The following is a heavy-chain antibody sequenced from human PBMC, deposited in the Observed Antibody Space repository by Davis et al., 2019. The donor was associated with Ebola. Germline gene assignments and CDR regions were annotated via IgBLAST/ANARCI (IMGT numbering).Heavy chain of an antibody. Sequence: MPSETLSLTCTVSGGSISSGGYYWSWIRQHPGKGLEWIGYIYYSGSTYYNPSLKSRVTISVDTSKNQFSLKLSSVTAADTAVYYCAREVRWSGYYTKYYFDYWGQGTLVTVSS. V-gene: IGHV4-31*03. J-gene: IGHJ4*02. CDR2: IYYSGST. CDR3: AREVRWSGYYTKYYFDY. CDR1: GGSISSGGYY. D-gene: IGHD3-3*01.